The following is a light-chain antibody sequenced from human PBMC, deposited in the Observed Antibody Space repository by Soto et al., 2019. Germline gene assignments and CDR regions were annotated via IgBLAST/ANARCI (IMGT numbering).Light chain of an antibody. J-gene: IGKJ3*01. CDR3: QQYGSSRIT. CDR1: QGISSW. CDR2: AAS. Sequence: DIQMTQSPSSVSASVGDRVTITCRASQGISSWLAWYQQKPGKAPKLLIYAASSRATGIPDRFSGSGSGTDFTLTISRLEPEDFAVYYCQQYGSSRITFGPGTKVDIK. V-gene: IGKV1-12*01.